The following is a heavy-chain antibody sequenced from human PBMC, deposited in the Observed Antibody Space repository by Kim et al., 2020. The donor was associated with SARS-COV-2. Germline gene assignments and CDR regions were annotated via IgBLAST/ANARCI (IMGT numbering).Heavy chain of an antibody. CDR2: IYHSGST. Sequence: SETLSLTCTVSGYSISSGYYWGWIRQPPGKGLEWIGSIYHSGSTYYNPSLKSRVTISVETSKNQFSLKRSSVTAADTAVYYCARDGGIVVVPAAMPGCDYWGQEPLVTVSS. V-gene: IGHV4-38-2*02. J-gene: IGHJ4*02. D-gene: IGHD2-2*01. CDR1: GYSISSGYY. CDR3: ARDGGIVVVPAAMPGCDY.